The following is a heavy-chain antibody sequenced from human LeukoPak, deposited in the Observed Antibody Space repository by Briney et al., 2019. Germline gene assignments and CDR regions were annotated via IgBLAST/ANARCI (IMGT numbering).Heavy chain of an antibody. V-gene: IGHV1-2*02. CDR2: INPNSGGT. CDR1: GYTFTGYY. Sequence: ASVKVSCKASGYTFTGYYMHWVRQAPGQGLEWMGWINPNSGGTNYAQKFQGRVTMTRDTSISTAYMELSRLRSDDTAVYYCARKPAGYYYFDYWGQGTLVTVSS. D-gene: IGHD6-25*01. CDR3: ARKPAGYYYFDY. J-gene: IGHJ4*02.